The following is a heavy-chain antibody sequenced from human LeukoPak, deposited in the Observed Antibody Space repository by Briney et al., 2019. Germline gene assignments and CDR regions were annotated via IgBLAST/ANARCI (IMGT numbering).Heavy chain of an antibody. CDR3: ARDYADYVGYFFFDY. CDR1: GFTFNNYA. CDR2: ISGGGETT. Sequence: GGSLGLSCAASGFTFNNYAMNWVRQAPGKGLEWVSSISGGGETTYYADSAKGRFTISRDNSQSTLYLQMNSLRAEDTAVYYCARDYADYVGYFFFDYWGQGTLVTVSS. D-gene: IGHD4-17*01. J-gene: IGHJ4*02. V-gene: IGHV3-23*01.